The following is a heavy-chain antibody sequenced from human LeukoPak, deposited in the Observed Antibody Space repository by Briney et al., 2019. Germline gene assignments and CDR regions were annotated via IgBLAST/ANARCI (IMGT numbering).Heavy chain of an antibody. J-gene: IGHJ4*02. V-gene: IGHV4-4*09. D-gene: IGHD3-22*01. CDR1: GGSISSYY. CDR2: IYTSGST. CDR3: ARMTPYYYDSSGCYPVFDY. Sequence: ASETLSLTCTVSGGSISSYYWSWIRQPPGKGLEWIGYIYTSGSTNYNPSLKSRVTISVDTSKNQFSLKLSSVTAADTAVYYCARMTPYYYDSSGCYPVFDYWGQGTLVTVSS.